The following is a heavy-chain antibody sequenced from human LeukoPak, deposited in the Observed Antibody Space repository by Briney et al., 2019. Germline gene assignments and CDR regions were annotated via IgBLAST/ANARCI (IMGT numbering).Heavy chain of an antibody. J-gene: IGHJ4*02. Sequence: AETLTLPCAVYGGSFSGYYWSWIRQPPGKGLEWIAENNHSGSTNYNPSLKSRVTISVDTSKNQFSLKLSSVTAADTAVYYCARGDSSGWYGWAFDYWGQGTLVTVSS. D-gene: IGHD6-19*01. V-gene: IGHV4-34*01. CDR2: NNHSGST. CDR1: GGSFSGYY. CDR3: ARGDSSGWYGWAFDY.